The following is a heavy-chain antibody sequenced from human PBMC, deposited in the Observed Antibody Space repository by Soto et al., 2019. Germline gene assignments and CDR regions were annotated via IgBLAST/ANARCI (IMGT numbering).Heavy chain of an antibody. CDR1: GFTFSSRG. CDR2: TSYDGTKT. D-gene: IGHD1-26*01. Sequence: PGGSLRLSCAASGFTFSSRGMHWVRQAPGQGLEWVAGTSYDGTKTYYMDSVEGRFTISRDNSKNTVYLQMNSLTADDTAVYYCAKDQWESHGGLDSWGQGTLVTVSS. J-gene: IGHJ4*02. V-gene: IGHV3-30*18. CDR3: AKDQWESHGGLDS.